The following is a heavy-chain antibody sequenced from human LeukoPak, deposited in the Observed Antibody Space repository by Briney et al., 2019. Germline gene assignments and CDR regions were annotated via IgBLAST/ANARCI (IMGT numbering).Heavy chain of an antibody. CDR1: GGSISSSSYY. V-gene: IGHV4-39*07. CDR3: RIAARPGPDY. CDR2: IYYSGST. Sequence: PSETLSLTCTVSGGSISSSSYYWGWIRQPPGKGLEWIGSIYYSGSTYYDPSLKSRVTISVDTSKNQFSLKLSSVTAADTAVYYCRIAARPGPDYWGQGTLVTVSS. D-gene: IGHD6-6*01. J-gene: IGHJ4*02.